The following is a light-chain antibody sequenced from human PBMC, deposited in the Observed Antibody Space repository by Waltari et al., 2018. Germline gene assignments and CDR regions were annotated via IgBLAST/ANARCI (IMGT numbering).Light chain of an antibody. V-gene: IGKV3-15*01. CDR1: QSVSSN. CDR2: GAS. J-gene: IGKJ2*01. Sequence: EIVMTQSPATLSVSPGERATLSCRASQSVSSNLAWYQQKPGQAPRLLIYGASTRATGIPARFSGSGSGTEFTLTISSLQSEDFAVYYCQQYRNWPRTLGQGTKLEIK. CDR3: QQYRNWPRT.